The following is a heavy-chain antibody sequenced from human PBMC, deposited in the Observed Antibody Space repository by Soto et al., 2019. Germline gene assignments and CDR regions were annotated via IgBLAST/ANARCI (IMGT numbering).Heavy chain of an antibody. Sequence: QVQLQESGPGLVKPSETLSLTCTVSGGSVSGGSYCWSWIRQPPGKGLECIGYVYNSGSTTYNPSLKRRVTIAVDTSKNQFSLGLSSVTAADTAVYCGASVPLTTYFDLWGRGTLVTVSS. CDR1: GGSVSGGSYC. CDR3: ASVPLTTYFDL. D-gene: IGHD2-2*01. J-gene: IGHJ2*01. CDR2: VYNSGST. V-gene: IGHV4-61*01.